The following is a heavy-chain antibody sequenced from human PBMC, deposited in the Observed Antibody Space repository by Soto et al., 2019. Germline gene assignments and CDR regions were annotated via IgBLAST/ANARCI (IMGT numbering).Heavy chain of an antibody. J-gene: IGHJ4*02. CDR2: FDPEDGET. Sequence: ASVKVSCKVSGYTLTELSMHWVRQAPGKGLEWMGGFDPEDGETIYAQKFQGRVTMTEDTSTDTAYMELSSLGSEDTAVYYCATGLPYCGGDCYNSLSFDYWGQGTLVTVS. D-gene: IGHD2-21*02. CDR3: ATGLPYCGGDCYNSLSFDY. CDR1: GYTLTELS. V-gene: IGHV1-24*01.